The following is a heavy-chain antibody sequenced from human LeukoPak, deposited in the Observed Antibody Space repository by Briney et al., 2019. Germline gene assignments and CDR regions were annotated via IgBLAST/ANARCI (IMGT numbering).Heavy chain of an antibody. CDR1: GFTFSNFG. D-gene: IGHD3-10*01. Sequence: WGSLRLSCAASGFTFSNFGMHWFRQAPGKGLEWVALIRFDGSNKNYADSVKGRFTISRDNSRNTLYLQMNSLRAEDTAVYYFLKSRRRHTRYGLVDYWGQGTLVTVSS. V-gene: IGHV3-30*02. J-gene: IGHJ4*02. CDR2: IRFDGSNK. CDR3: LKSRRRHTRYGLVDY.